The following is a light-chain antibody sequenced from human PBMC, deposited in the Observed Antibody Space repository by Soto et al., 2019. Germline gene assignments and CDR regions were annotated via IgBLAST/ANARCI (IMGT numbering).Light chain of an antibody. V-gene: IGLV7-43*01. CDR3: LLYYGGAHV. CDR2: CTS. Sequence: QAVVTQEPSLTVSPGGTVTLTCASSTGAVTSGYYPNWFQQKPGQAPRALIYCTSNKHSWTPARFSGSLLGGKAALTLSGVQPEDEAEYYCLLYYGGAHVFGTGTKVTVL. CDR1: TGAVTSGYY. J-gene: IGLJ1*01.